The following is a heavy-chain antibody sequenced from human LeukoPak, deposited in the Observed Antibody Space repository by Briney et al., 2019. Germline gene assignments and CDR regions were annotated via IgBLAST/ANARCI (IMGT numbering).Heavy chain of an antibody. CDR1: GFPFSSYW. Sequence: GGSLRLSCEPPGFPFSSYWMLWVRRAPGKGLVWVSRISGDGTIKTYADFVRGRFTISRDNTKNILYLQMNSLKVEDTAIYFCSRSQFDYWGQGVLVTVSS. CDR3: SRSQFDY. J-gene: IGHJ4*02. CDR2: ISGDGTIK. V-gene: IGHV3-74*03.